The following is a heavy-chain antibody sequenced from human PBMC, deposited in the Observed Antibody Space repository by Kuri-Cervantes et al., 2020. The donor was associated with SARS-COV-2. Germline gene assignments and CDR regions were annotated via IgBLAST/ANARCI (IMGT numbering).Heavy chain of an antibody. CDR3: ARDSGGGPSTGVTADY. CDR1: GGTFSSYA. J-gene: IGHJ4*02. D-gene: IGHD4-23*01. Sequence: SVKVSCKASGGTFSSYATSWVRQAPGQGLEWMGGIIPIFGTANYAQKFQGRVTITADKNTCTAYMELSSLRSEDTAVYYCARDSGGGPSTGVTADYWGQGTLVTGSS. V-gene: IGHV1-69*06. CDR2: IIPIFGTA.